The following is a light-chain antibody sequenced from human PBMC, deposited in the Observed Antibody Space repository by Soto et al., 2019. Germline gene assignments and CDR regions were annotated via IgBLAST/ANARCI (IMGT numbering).Light chain of an antibody. J-gene: IGLJ1*01. Sequence: QSVLTQPPSASGTPGQRVTISCSGSSSNIGGNSVNWFQQLPGAAPKLLISSTNQRPSGVPDRFSGSKSGTSGSLAISGLQSGDEAEYLCAAWDESLNGFVFGAGTKVTVL. CDR1: SSNIGGNS. V-gene: IGLV1-44*01. CDR2: STN. CDR3: AAWDESLNGFV.